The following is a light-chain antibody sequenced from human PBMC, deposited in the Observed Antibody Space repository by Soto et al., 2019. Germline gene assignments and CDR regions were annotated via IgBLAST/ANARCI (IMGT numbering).Light chain of an antibody. CDR2: ATS. CDR3: HQTSNIPFT. Sequence: DIQMTQSPSSLSVSVGDRVTITCRASQNIRWYLNWYQQKQGKAPKLLIYATSSLQSGVPSRFSGSGSGADFTLTISSLQPEDFATYYCHQTSNIPFTFGGGTKVEN. CDR1: QNIRWY. V-gene: IGKV1-39*01. J-gene: IGKJ4*01.